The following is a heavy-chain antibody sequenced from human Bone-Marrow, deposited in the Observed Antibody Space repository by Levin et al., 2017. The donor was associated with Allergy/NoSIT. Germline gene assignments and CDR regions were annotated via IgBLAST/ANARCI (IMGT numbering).Heavy chain of an antibody. Sequence: ASVKVSCKASGYSFVNYGISWLRQARGQGPEWMGWISPYNGDTIYAQNFQGRVTLTTDTSTSTAYMELKTLTSDDTATYYCARGQYIISWFGYWGQGTLVTVSS. J-gene: IGHJ4*02. D-gene: IGHD6-13*01. V-gene: IGHV1-18*01. CDR1: GYSFVNYG. CDR3: ARGQYIISWFGY. CDR2: ISPYNGDT.